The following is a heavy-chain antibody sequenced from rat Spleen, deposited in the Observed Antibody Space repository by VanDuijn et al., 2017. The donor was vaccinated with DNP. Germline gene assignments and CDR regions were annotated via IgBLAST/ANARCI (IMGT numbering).Heavy chain of an antibody. Sequence: EVQLVESGGGLVQPGRSLKLSCEVSGFTVSDYYMAWVRQAPTKGLEWVAYISYDGGNAYHGDSVKGRFTISRDIAKNTLYLQMNSLRSEDMATYYCAIYFYSGDNWFGYWGQGTLVTVSS. CDR2: ISYDGGNA. CDR3: AIYFYSGDNWFGY. CDR1: GFTVSDYY. D-gene: IGHD1-1*01. J-gene: IGHJ3*01. V-gene: IGHV5-20*01.